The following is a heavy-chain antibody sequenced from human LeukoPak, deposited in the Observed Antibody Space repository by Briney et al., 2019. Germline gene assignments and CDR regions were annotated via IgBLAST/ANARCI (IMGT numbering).Heavy chain of an antibody. CDR3: ARELGVYGGNSEVYYYGMDV. V-gene: IGHV3-30-3*01. D-gene: IGHD4-23*01. Sequence: GGSLRLSCAASGFTFSSYAMHWVRQAPGKGLEWVAVISYDGSNKYYADSVKGRFTISRDNSKNTLCLQMNSLRAEDTAVYYCARELGVYGGNSEVYYYGMDVWGQGTTVTVSS. CDR2: ISYDGSNK. CDR1: GFTFSSYA. J-gene: IGHJ6*02.